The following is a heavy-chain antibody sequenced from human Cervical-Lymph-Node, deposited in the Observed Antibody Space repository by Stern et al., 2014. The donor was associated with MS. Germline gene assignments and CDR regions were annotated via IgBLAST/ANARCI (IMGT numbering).Heavy chain of an antibody. CDR2: INTYSGAT. CDR1: GYTFTGYY. D-gene: IGHD2-2*01. Sequence: VQLVESGPEVKKPGASVKVSCKASGYTFTGYYLHWVRQAPGQGLEWMGWINTYSGATNYAQNSQGRVTMTRDTSISTGYMELSRLRSDDTGVYYCARGGAVVPAAMQNYWGQGTLVTVSS. J-gene: IGHJ4*02. V-gene: IGHV1-2*02. CDR3: ARGGAVVPAAMQNY.